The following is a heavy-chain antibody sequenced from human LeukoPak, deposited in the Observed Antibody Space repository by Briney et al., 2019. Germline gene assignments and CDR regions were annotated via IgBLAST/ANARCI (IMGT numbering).Heavy chain of an antibody. D-gene: IGHD2-15*01. V-gene: IGHV4-59*01. CDR2: IYYSGST. J-gene: IGHJ4*02. CDR1: GGSISSYY. CDR3: ARTVGGFDY. Sequence: SGTLSLTCTVSGGSISSYYWSWIRQPPGKGLEWIWYIYYSGSTNYNPSLKSRVTISVDTSKNQFSLKLSSVTAADTAVYYCARTVGGFDYWGQGTLVTVSS.